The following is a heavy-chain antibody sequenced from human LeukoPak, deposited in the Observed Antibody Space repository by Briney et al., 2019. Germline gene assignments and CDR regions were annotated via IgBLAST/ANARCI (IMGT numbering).Heavy chain of an antibody. CDR3: ARPLYCGGDCLDAFDI. V-gene: IGHV3-21*01. D-gene: IGHD2-21*02. CDR1: GFTFSSYT. Sequence: GGSLRLSCAASGFTFSSYTMSWVRQAPGKGLEWVSSISSSSSSYTYYADSLKGRFTISRDNAKNSLYLQMNSLRAEDTAVYYCARPLYCGGDCLDAFDIWGQGTMVTVSS. J-gene: IGHJ3*02. CDR2: ISSSSSSYT.